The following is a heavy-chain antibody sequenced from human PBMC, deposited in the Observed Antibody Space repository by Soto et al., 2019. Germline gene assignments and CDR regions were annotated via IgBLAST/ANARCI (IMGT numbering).Heavy chain of an antibody. CDR1: GFTFSSYA. Sequence: EVQLLESGGGLVQPGGSLRLSCAASGFTFSSYAMSWVRQAPGKGLEWVSAISGSGGSTYYADSVKGRFTISRDNSKNTLYLQMQRMRAEDTAVYYCAKQMSRVVRGVTFDYWGQGTLVTVSS. CDR3: AKQMSRVVRGVTFDY. CDR2: ISGSGGST. V-gene: IGHV3-23*01. D-gene: IGHD3-10*01. J-gene: IGHJ4*02.